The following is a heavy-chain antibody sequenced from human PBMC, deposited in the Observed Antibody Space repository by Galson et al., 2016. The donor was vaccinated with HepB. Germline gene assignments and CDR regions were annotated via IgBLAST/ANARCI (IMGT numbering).Heavy chain of an antibody. Sequence: SLRLSCAASGFTFNNYAMSWVRQAPGKGLEWVSGISGGGNNAYYADSVKGRFTISRDNSNNTLYLQMNSLRAEDTAVYYCARGGPFRTSWYLDFWGQGTLPTFSS. D-gene: IGHD6-13*01. CDR1: GFTFNNYA. CDR3: ARGGPFRTSWYLDF. V-gene: IGHV3-23*01. J-gene: IGHJ4*02. CDR2: ISGGGNNA.